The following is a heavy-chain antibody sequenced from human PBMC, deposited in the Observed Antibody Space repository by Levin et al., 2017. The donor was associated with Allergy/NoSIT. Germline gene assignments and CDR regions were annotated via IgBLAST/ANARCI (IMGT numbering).Heavy chain of an antibody. D-gene: IGHD2-15*01. CDR2: INHSGIA. Sequence: SQTLSLTCAVSGGSISGSNWWSWVRQSPGKGLEWIGEINHSGIANYNPSLRSRVTISIDKSKNQFSLKLSSVYVADTAVYYCAREGFEGAATGFDYWGQGILVTVSS. V-gene: IGHV4-4*02. CDR3: AREGFEGAATGFDY. J-gene: IGHJ4*02. CDR1: GGSISGSNW.